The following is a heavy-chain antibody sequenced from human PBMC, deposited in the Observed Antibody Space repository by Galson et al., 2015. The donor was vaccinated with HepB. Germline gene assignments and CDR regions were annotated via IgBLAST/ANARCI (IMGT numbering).Heavy chain of an antibody. V-gene: IGHV5-10-1*01. CDR2: IDPSDSYT. J-gene: IGHJ4*02. CDR3: ARHPVAYYDSSGYPDY. D-gene: IGHD3-22*01. CDR1: GYSFTSYW. Sequence: QSGAEVKKPGESLRISCKGSGYSFTSYWISWVRQMPGKGLEWMGRIDPSDSYTNYSPSFQGHVTISADKSISTAYLQWSSLKASDTAMYYCARHPVAYYDSSGYPDYWGQGTLVTVSS.